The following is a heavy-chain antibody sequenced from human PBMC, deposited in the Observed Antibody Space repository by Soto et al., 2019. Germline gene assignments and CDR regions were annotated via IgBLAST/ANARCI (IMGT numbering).Heavy chain of an antibody. J-gene: IGHJ5*02. Sequence: SETLSLTCTVSGGSISSYYWSWIRQPPGKGLEWIGYIYYSGSTNYNPSLKSRVTISVDTSKNQFSLKLSSVTAADTAVYYCAREGDILTSNWFDPWGQGTLVTV. CDR1: GGSISSYY. D-gene: IGHD3-9*01. V-gene: IGHV4-59*01. CDR3: AREGDILTSNWFDP. CDR2: IYYSGST.